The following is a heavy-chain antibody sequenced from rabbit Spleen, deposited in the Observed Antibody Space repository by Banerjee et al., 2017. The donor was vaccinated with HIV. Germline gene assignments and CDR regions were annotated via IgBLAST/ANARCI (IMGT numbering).Heavy chain of an antibody. D-gene: IGHD6-1*01. Sequence: QSLEESGGDLVKPGASLTLTCTASGFSFSSSYYMCWVRQAPGKGLEWIGCIATGSGSTYYASRAKGRFTTSKTSSTTVTLQMTSLTVADTATYFCARDVGYDGYDMWGPGTLVTV. CDR1: GFSFSSSYY. V-gene: IGHV1S40*01. CDR3: ARDVGYDGYDM. J-gene: IGHJ4*01. CDR2: IATGSGST.